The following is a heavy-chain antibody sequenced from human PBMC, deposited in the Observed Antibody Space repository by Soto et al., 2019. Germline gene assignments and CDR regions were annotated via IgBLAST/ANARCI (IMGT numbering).Heavy chain of an antibody. CDR3: ARGASAKYCSGGSCYGSWFDP. Sequence: LVHGACKAAGYTFPGYYMDWGRKAPRQGLEWMGIINPSGGSTSYAQKFQGRVTMTRDTSTSTVYMELSSLRSEDTAVYYCARGASAKYCSGGSCYGSWFDPWGQGTLVSVSS. J-gene: IGHJ5*02. V-gene: IGHV1-46*03. CDR1: GYTFPGYY. CDR2: INPSGGST. D-gene: IGHD2-15*01.